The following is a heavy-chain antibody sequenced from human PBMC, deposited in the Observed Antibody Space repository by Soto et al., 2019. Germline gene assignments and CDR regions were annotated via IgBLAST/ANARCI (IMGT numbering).Heavy chain of an antibody. CDR2: IIPIFGTL. D-gene: IGHD2-15*01. CDR1: GGTFSDYA. Sequence: QVHLVQSGAGVKKPGSSVKVSCKASGGTFSDYAISWVRQAPGQGLEWMGGIIPIFGTLKYAQKFQGRVTITADESTSTAYMELSSLRSEDTAVYYCARDIPGGYCSGGSCYYYYGMDVWGQGTTVTVSS. CDR3: ARDIPGGYCSGGSCYYYYGMDV. V-gene: IGHV1-69*01. J-gene: IGHJ6*02.